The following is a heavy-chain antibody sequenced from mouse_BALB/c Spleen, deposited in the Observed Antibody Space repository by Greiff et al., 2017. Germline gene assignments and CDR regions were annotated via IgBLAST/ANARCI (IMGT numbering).Heavy chain of an antibody. Sequence: EVKVVESGGGLVQPGGSLRLSCATSGFTFSDFYMEWVRQPPGKRLEWIAASRNKANDYTTEYSASVKGRFIVSRDTSQSILYLQMNALRAEDTAIYYCARDIYYDYGLAYWGQGTLVTVSA. J-gene: IGHJ3*01. CDR3: ARDIYYDYGLAY. D-gene: IGHD2-4*01. CDR1: GFTFSDFY. CDR2: SRNKANDYTT. V-gene: IGHV7-1*02.